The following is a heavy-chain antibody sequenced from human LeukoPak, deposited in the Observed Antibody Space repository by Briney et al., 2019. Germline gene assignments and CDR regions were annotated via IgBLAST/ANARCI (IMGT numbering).Heavy chain of an antibody. CDR3: ARGIRAAAAIWVHFCLGP. J-gene: IGHJ5*02. CDR1: GGSISSYY. V-gene: IGHV4-59*01. D-gene: IGHD2-2*01. Sequence: PSETLSLTCTVSGGSISSYYWSWIRQPPGKGLEWIGYIYYSGSTNYNPSLKSRVTISVDTSKNQFSLKLSSVTAADTAVYYCARGIRAAAAIWVHFCLGPWGQGTLVTV. CDR2: IYYSGST.